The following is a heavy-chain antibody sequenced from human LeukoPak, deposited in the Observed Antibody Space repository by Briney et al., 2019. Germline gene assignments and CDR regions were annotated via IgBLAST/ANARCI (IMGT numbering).Heavy chain of an antibody. D-gene: IGHD3-16*01. Sequence: GGSLRLSCAASEFTFSSYGTHWVRQAPGKGLEWVAVISYDGSNKYYADSVKGRFTISRDNSKNTLYLQMNSLRAEDTAVYYCARDEGDYVWDYWGQGTLVTVSS. J-gene: IGHJ4*02. V-gene: IGHV3-30*03. CDR2: ISYDGSNK. CDR3: ARDEGDYVWDY. CDR1: EFTFSSYG.